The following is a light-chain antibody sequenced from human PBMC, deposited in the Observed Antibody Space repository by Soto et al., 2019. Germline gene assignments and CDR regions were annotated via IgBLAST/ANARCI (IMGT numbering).Light chain of an antibody. CDR3: QSYDSSLVV. V-gene: IGLV1-40*01. Sequence: QPVLTQPPSVSGAPGQRVTISCTGSSSNIGAGYDVHWYQQLPGTAPKLLIYGNSNRPSGVPDRFSGSKSGTSASLAITGLQAEDEVDYYCQSYDSSLVVFGGGTKVTVL. J-gene: IGLJ2*01. CDR2: GNS. CDR1: SSNIGAGYD.